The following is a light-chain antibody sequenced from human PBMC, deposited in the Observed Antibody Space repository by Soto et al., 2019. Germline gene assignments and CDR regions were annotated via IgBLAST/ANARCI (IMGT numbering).Light chain of an antibody. CDR2: GES. CDR1: QSVSSSY. CDR3: QQYGSSRT. V-gene: IGKV3-20*01. Sequence: IVLIQSPATLSVSPGERATLSCRASQSVSSSYLAWYQQKPGQAPRLLIYGESSRATGIPDRFSGSGSGTDFTLTISRLEPEDFAVYYCQQYGSSRTFGQGTKVDIK. J-gene: IGKJ1*01.